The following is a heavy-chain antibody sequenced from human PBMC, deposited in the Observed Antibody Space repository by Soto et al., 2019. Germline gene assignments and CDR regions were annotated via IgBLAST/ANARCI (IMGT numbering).Heavy chain of an antibody. D-gene: IGHD1-26*01. CDR1: GYTFTSYD. V-gene: IGHV1-8*01. Sequence: QVQLVQSGAEVKKPGASVKVSCKASGYTFTSYDINWVRQATGQVLAWMGWMNPTSGNTGYAQKYQGRDTMTRQTSISTAYMELSSLRSEDTAVYYCARWDQISYYYGMTVWGQGTTDTVSS. J-gene: IGHJ6*02. CDR2: MNPTSGNT. CDR3: ARWDQISYYYGMTV.